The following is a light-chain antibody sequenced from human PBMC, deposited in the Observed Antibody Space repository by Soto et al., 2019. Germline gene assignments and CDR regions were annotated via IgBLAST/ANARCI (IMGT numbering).Light chain of an antibody. CDR1: QSVSRY. CDR2: GAS. J-gene: IGKJ4*01. Sequence: DIQMTQSPSSLSASVGDRVTIACRAGQSVSRYLNWYQQEPGKAPDLLIYGASNLQSGVPSRFSGGGSGTDFTLTISNLQPEDFATYYCQQSYTTPLTFGGGTKVEIK. V-gene: IGKV1-39*01. CDR3: QQSYTTPLT.